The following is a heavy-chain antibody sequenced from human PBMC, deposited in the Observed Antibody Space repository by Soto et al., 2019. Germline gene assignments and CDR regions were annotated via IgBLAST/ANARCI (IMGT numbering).Heavy chain of an antibody. CDR2: ISGSGDST. J-gene: IGHJ4*02. CDR3: AKDPTSALPQYDFDY. V-gene: IGHV3-23*01. CDR1: GFTFSSYA. D-gene: IGHD2-2*01. Sequence: EVQLLESGGGLVQPGGSLRLSCAASGFTFSSYAMSWVRQAPGKGLEWVSAISGSGDSTYYPDSVKGRFTISRDSSKNTLYLQMNSRRAEDTAVYYCAKDPTSALPQYDFDYWGQGTLVTVSS.